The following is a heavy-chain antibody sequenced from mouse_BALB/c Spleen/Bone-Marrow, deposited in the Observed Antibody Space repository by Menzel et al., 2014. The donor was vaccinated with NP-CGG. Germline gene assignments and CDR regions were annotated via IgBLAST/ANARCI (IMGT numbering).Heavy chain of an antibody. J-gene: IGHJ3*01. V-gene: IGHV14-3*02. CDR3: ARYNYGSSQFAY. CDR2: IDPANGNT. CDR1: VFNIKDTY. D-gene: IGHD1-1*01. Sequence: VQLQQSGAELVKPGASVKLSCTASVFNIKDTYMHWVKQRPEQGLEWIGRIDPANGNTKYDPKFQGKATITADTSSNTAYLQLSSLTSEDTAVYYCARYNYGSSQFAYWGQGTLVTVSA.